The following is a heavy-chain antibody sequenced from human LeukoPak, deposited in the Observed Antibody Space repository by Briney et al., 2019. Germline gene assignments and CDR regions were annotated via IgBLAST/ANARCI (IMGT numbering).Heavy chain of an antibody. CDR3: ARELGYCSSTGCYNFWFDP. CDR1: GGSFSGYY. D-gene: IGHD2-2*02. CDR2: INHSGST. J-gene: IGHJ5*02. V-gene: IGHV4-34*01. Sequence: SETLSLTCAVYGGSFSGYYWSWIRQPPGKGLEWIGEINHSGSTNYNPSLKSRVTISVDTSKNQFSLKLSSVTAADTAVYYCARELGYCSSTGCYNFWFDPWGQGTLVTVSS.